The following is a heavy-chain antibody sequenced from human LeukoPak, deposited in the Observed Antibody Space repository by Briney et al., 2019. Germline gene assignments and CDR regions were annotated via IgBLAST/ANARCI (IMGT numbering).Heavy chain of an antibody. CDR1: GYTFTGYY. D-gene: IGHD3-22*01. CDR2: INPNSGGT. J-gene: IGHJ4*02. Sequence: ASVKVSCKASGYTFTGYYMHWVRQAPGQGLEWMGWINPNSGGTNYAQKFQGRVTMTRDTSISTAYMELSRQRSDDTAVYYCARGDSSGYYYVWFDYWGQGTLVTVSS. V-gene: IGHV1-2*02. CDR3: ARGDSSGYYYVWFDY.